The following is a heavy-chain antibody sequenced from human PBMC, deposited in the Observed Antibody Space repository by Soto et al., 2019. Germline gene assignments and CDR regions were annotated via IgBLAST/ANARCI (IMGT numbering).Heavy chain of an antibody. CDR2: FYYSGST. V-gene: IGHV4-39*01. J-gene: IGHJ6*02. D-gene: IGHD3-22*01. CDR3: ARPLYYDSSGLNPYYYYGMDV. CDR1: GDSISTNSYS. Sequence: SETLSLTCTVSGDSISTNSYSWGWIRQPPGQGLEWIGLFYYSGSTHYNPSLKSRLTVSVDTSKNQFSLKVSSVTAADTAVYYCARPLYYDSSGLNPYYYYGMDVWGQGTTVTVSS.